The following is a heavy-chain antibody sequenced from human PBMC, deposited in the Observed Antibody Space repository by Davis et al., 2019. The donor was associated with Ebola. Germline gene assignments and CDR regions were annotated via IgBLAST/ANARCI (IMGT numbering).Heavy chain of an antibody. J-gene: IGHJ4*02. CDR1: GFIFSTYV. Sequence: PGGSLRLSCSASGFIFSTYVMSWVRQAPGKGLEWVSTYGTSADTYYADSVKGRFTISRDNSKNTLYLQMNSLRAEDTAVYYCAKSSRLDYWGQGTLVTVSS. CDR2: GTSADT. D-gene: IGHD2-2*01. CDR3: AKSSRLDY. V-gene: IGHV3-23*01.